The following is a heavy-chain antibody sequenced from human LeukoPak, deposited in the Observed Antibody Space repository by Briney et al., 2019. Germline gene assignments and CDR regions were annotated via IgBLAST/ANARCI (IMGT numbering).Heavy chain of an antibody. J-gene: IGHJ4*02. CDR1: GGSISSGSYY. V-gene: IGHV4-61*02. D-gene: IGHD3-16*01. Sequence: SQTLSLTCTVSGGSISSGSYYWSWIRQPAGKGLEWIGRIYTSGSTNYNPSLKSRVTISVDTSKNQFSLKLSSVTAADTAVYYWAGGGKKLIDYGGQETLATVSS. CDR2: IYTSGST. CDR3: AGGGKKLIDY.